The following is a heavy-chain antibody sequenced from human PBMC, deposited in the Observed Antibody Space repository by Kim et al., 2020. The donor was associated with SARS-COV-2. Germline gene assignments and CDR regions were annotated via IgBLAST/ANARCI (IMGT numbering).Heavy chain of an antibody. CDR2: INPNSGGT. CDR3: ARVRLRYFDWLGDY. Sequence: ASVKVSCKASGYTFTGYYMHWVRQAPGQGLEWMGRINPNSGGTNYAQKFQGRVTMTRDTSISTAYMELSRLRSDDTAVYYCARVRLRYFDWLGDYWGQGTLVTVSS. D-gene: IGHD3-9*01. V-gene: IGHV1-2*06. J-gene: IGHJ4*02. CDR1: GYTFTGYY.